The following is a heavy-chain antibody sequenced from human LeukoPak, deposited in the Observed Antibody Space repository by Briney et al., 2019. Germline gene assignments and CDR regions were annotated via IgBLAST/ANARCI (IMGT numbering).Heavy chain of an antibody. D-gene: IGHD2-8*02. CDR2: ISHGGST. J-gene: IGHJ4*02. Sequence: SETLSLTCAVSGDSISSRNWWSWVRQPPGKGLDWIGEISHGGSTKYNPSLKNRVTISKDNFKNEFSLRLNSVTAADTAVYFCTRSGGWWSLDYWGQGALITVSS. V-gene: IGHV4-4*02. CDR3: TRSGGWWSLDY. CDR1: GDSISSRNW.